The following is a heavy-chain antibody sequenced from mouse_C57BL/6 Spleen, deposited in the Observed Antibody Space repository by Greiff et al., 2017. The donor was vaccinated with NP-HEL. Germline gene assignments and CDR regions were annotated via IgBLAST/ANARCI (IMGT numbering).Heavy chain of an antibody. CDR2: IYPSDSET. CDR3: ARGDGYPFAY. CDR1: GYTFTSYW. V-gene: IGHV1-61*01. J-gene: IGHJ3*01. D-gene: IGHD2-3*01. Sequence: QVQLQQPGAELVRPGSSVKLSCKASGYTFTSYWMDWVKQRPGQGLEWIGNIYPSDSETHYNQKFKDKATLTVDKSSSTAYMQLSSLTSEDSAVYYCARGDGYPFAYWGQGTLVTVSA.